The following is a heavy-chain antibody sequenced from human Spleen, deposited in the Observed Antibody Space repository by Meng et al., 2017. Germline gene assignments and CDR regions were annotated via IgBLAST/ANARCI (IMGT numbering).Heavy chain of an antibody. CDR2: IYYSGST. Sequence: SETLSLTCTVSGGSISSYYWSWIRQPPGKGLEWIGYIYYSGSTNYNPSLKSRVTISVDTSKNQFSLKLSSVTAADTAVYYCARVFAVAGAFDYWGQGTLVTVSS. CDR3: ARVFAVAGAFDY. CDR1: GGSISSYY. V-gene: IGHV4-59*01. J-gene: IGHJ4*02. D-gene: IGHD6-19*01.